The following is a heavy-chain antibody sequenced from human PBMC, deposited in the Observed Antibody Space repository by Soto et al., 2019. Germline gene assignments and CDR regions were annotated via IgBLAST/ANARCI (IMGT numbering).Heavy chain of an antibody. CDR3: ARGGAATYGMDV. J-gene: IGHJ6*02. CDR2: MNPNSGNT. Sequence: ASVKVSCKASGYTFTSYDINWVRQATRQGLEWMGWMNPNSGNTGYAQKFQGRVTMTRNTSISTAYMELSSLRSEDTAVYYCARGGAATYGMDVWGQGTTVTVSS. CDR1: GYTFTSYD. D-gene: IGHD3-10*01. V-gene: IGHV1-8*01.